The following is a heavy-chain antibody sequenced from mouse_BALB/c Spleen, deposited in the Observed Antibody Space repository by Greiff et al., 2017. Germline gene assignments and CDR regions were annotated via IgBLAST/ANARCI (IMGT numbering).Heavy chain of an antibody. Sequence: EVQGVESGGGLVKPGGSLKLSCAASGFAFSSYDMSWVRQTPEKRLEWVAYISSGGGSTYYPDTVKGRFTISRDNAKNTLYLQMSSLKSEDTAMYYCARQAATDAMDYWGQGTSGTVSS. V-gene: IGHV5-12-1*01. J-gene: IGHJ4*01. D-gene: IGHD1-2*01. CDR1: GFAFSSYD. CDR3: ARQAATDAMDY. CDR2: ISSGGGST.